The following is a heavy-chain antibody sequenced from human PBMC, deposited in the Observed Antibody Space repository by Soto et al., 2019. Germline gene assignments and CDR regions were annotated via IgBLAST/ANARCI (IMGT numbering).Heavy chain of an antibody. V-gene: IGHV3-66*01. Sequence: LRLSCGASGFTVSNNYMSWVRQAPGKGLEWVSDKYRGGNIYYADSVRGRLTISRDNSKNTLYLQMNSLRFEDTSVYYCARGDSSGYFDYWGQGTPVTVSS. CDR1: GFTVSNNY. D-gene: IGHD3-22*01. CDR3: ARGDSSGYFDY. CDR2: KYRGGNI. J-gene: IGHJ4*02.